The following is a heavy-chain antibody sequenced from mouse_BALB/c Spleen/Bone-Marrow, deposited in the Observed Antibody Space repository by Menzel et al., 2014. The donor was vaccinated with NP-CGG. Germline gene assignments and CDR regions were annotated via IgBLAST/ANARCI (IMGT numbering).Heavy chain of an antibody. CDR3: TRYGNYYFDY. J-gene: IGHJ2*01. CDR1: GYTFTSYY. CDR2: INPSNGGT. Sequence: VQLVESGAELVKPGASVKLSCKASGYTFTSYYMYWVKQRPGQGLEWIGEINPSNGGTNFNEKFKSKATLTVDKSSSAAYMQLSSPTSEGSAVYYCTRYGNYYFDYWGQGTTLTVSS. D-gene: IGHD2-1*01. V-gene: IGHV1S81*02.